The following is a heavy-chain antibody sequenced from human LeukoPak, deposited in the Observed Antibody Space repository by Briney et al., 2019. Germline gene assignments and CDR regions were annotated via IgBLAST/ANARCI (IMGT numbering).Heavy chain of an antibody. CDR2: IYYSGST. V-gene: IGHV4-39*01. D-gene: IGHD2-15*01. J-gene: IGHJ6*03. CDR1: GGSISSSSYY. Sequence: SETLSLTCTVSGGSISSSSYYWGWIRQPPGKGLEWIGSIYYSGSTYYNPSLKSRVTISVDTSKNQFSLKLSSVTAADTAVYYCARHKNFVRGSYYYYMDVWGKGTTVTVPS. CDR3: ARHKNFVRGSYYYYMDV.